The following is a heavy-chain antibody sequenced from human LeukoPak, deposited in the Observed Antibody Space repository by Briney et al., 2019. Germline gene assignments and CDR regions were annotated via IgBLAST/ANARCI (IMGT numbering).Heavy chain of an antibody. Sequence: GGSLRLSCAASGFVVSSNSMNWVRQAPGRGLEWVSVIYTGDSTYYADSVKGRFTISRDNPKNTMYLQMSSLRAEDTALYYCVRDAVRGFYYGMDVWGQGTTVTVSS. CDR3: VRDAVRGFYYGMDV. V-gene: IGHV3-53*01. CDR2: IYTGDST. D-gene: IGHD3-10*01. J-gene: IGHJ6*02. CDR1: GFVVSSNS.